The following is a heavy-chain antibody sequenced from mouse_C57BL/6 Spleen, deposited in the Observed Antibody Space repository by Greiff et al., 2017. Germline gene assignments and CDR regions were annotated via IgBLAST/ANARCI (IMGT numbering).Heavy chain of an antibody. CDR3: ARTGDNSNCGGLYFDY. D-gene: IGHD2-5*01. Sequence: QVQLQQSGAELVKPGASVKISCKASGYAFSSYWMNWVKQRPGKGLEWIGQIYPGDGDTNYNGKFKGKATLTADKSSSTAYMQLSSLTSEDSAVYFCARTGDNSNCGGLYFDYWGQGTTLTVSS. V-gene: IGHV1-80*01. CDR2: IYPGDGDT. CDR1: GYAFSSYW. J-gene: IGHJ2*01.